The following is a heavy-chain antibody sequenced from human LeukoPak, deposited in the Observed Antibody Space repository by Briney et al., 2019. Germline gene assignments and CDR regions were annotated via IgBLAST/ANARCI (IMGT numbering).Heavy chain of an antibody. J-gene: IGHJ4*02. CDR3: ASFGVVTLGS. CDR1: GGSFSGYY. D-gene: IGHD3-3*01. V-gene: IGHV4-34*01. Sequence: SETLSLTCAVYGGSFSGYYWSWIRQPPGKGLEWIGEINHSGSTNYNPSLKSRVTISVDTSKNQFSLKLSSVTAADTAVYYCASFGVVTLGSWGQGTLVTVSS. CDR2: INHSGST.